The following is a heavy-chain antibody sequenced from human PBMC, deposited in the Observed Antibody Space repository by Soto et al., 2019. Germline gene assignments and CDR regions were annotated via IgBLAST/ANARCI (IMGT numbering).Heavy chain of an antibody. CDR3: ARGLGLYYFDY. V-gene: IGHV1-3*01. CDR2: INAGNGNT. Sequence: GASVKVSCKASGYTFTSYAMHWVRQAPGQRLEWMGWINAGNGNTKYSQKFQGRVTITRDTSASTAYLELSSLRSEDTAVYYCARGLGLYYFDYWGQGTLVTVSS. J-gene: IGHJ4*02. D-gene: IGHD1-26*01. CDR1: GYTFTSYA.